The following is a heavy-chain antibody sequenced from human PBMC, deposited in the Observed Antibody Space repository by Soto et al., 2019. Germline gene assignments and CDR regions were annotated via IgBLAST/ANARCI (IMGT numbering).Heavy chain of an antibody. D-gene: IGHD3-16*01. Sequence: QVQLVQSGAEVKKPGSSVKVSCKASGGTFSSYAISWVRQAPGQGLEWMGGIIPIFGTANYAQKFQGRVTIPADEATSTASMERSSLRSEDTAVYSCSGLGYYYYGMDVWGQGTTVAVSS. CDR1: GGTFSSYA. CDR2: IIPIFGTA. J-gene: IGHJ6*02. CDR3: SGLGYYYYGMDV. V-gene: IGHV1-69*12.